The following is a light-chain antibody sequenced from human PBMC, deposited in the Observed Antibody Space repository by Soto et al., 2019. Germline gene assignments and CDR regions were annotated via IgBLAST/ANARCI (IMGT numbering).Light chain of an antibody. V-gene: IGKV3-20*01. CDR2: GAS. CDR1: QSVSSSY. CDR3: QQYGGSPRT. Sequence: EIVLTHSPGTLSLSPCERATLSFSASQSVSSSYLAWYQQKPGQAPRLLIYGASSRATGIPDRFSGSGSGTDFTLTISRLEPEDFAVYYCQQYGGSPRTFGQGTKVDI. J-gene: IGKJ1*01.